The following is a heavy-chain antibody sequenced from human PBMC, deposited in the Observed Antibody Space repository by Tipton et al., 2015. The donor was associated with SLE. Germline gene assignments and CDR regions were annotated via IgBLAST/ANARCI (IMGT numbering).Heavy chain of an antibody. V-gene: IGHV4-34*01. CDR3: ARESDQLWSREDAFDI. CDR2: INHSGST. CDR1: GGSFSGYY. D-gene: IGHD5-18*01. Sequence: TLSITCAVYGGSFSGYYWSWIRQPPGKGLEWIGEINHSGSTNYNPSLKSRVTISVDTSKNQFSLKLSSVTAADTAVYYCARESDQLWSREDAFDIWGQGKMVTVSS. J-gene: IGHJ3*02.